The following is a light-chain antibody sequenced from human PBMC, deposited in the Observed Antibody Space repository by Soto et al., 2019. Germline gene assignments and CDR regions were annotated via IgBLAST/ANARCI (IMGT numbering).Light chain of an antibody. CDR1: QSVSSN. CDR2: GAS. CDR3: QQYGTSPYT. Sequence: EKVMTHAPATLSGSPRERAPLWCMASQSVSSNLAWYQQKPGQAPRLLIYGASTRATGIPARFSGSGSGTDFTLTLSRLEPKDFAVYYCQQYGTSPYTFGQGTKVDIK. J-gene: IGKJ2*01. V-gene: IGKV3-15*01.